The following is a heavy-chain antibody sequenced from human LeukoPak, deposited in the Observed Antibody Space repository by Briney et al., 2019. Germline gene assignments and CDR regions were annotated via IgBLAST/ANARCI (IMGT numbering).Heavy chain of an antibody. J-gene: IGHJ4*02. CDR2: INHSGGST. CDR1: GYTFTSYY. V-gene: IGHV1-46*01. CDR3: ARDSKARNYYDSSGGPYYFDY. D-gene: IGHD3-22*01. Sequence: ASVKVSYEASGYTFTSYYMHWVRQAPGQGLEWMGIINHSGGSTSYAQKFQGRVNMTRDTSTSTVYMELSSLRSEDTAVYYCARDSKARNYYDSSGGPYYFDYWGQGTLVTVSS.